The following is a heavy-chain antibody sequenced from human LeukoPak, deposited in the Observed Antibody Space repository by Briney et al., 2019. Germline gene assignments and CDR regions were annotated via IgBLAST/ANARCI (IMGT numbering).Heavy chain of an antibody. CDR3: ARYLVGPLVGSYYSHYMDV. CDR1: GGSVSSYN. Sequence: SETLSLTCTVSGGSVSSYNWTWIRQPAGMGLELIGRIYTSGITNYSPSLGSRVTMSLDTSKNQFSLKMSSVTAADTAVYYCARYLVGPLVGSYYSHYMDVWGKGTTVTISS. J-gene: IGHJ6*03. CDR2: IYTSGIT. V-gene: IGHV4-4*07. D-gene: IGHD2-2*01.